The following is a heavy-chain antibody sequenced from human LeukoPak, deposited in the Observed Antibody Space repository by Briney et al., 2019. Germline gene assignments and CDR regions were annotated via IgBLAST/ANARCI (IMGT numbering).Heavy chain of an antibody. CDR3: ARNRGATGCYWFDY. CDR2: ISTDGTKK. J-gene: IGHJ4*02. Sequence: PGRSLRLSCAVSGFTFSSYGMHWLRQAPGKGLEWVAVISTDGTKKYYADSVRGRFTLSRGNSKNTLYLQMNSLRADDTAVYYCARNRGATGCYWFDYWGQGTLVTVSS. CDR1: GFTFSSYG. D-gene: IGHD2-21*01. V-gene: IGHV3-30-3*01.